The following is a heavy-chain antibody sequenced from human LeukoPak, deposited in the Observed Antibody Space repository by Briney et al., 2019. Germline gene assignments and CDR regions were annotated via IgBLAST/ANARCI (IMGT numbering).Heavy chain of an antibody. CDR1: GFTFSSYA. D-gene: IGHD1-1*01. J-gene: IGHJ6*03. CDR3: AKNDLYYYMDV. Sequence: GGSLRLSCAASGFTFSSYAMSWVRQAPGKGLEWVSAMSDSGDYTYHADSVKGRFTIFRDNSKNTLYLQMSSLRADDTAVYYCAKNDLYYYMDVWGKGTTVTVSS. CDR2: MSDSGDYT. V-gene: IGHV3-23*01.